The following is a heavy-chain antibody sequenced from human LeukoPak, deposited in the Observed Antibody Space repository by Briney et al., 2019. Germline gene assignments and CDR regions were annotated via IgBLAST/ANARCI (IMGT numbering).Heavy chain of an antibody. CDR2: ISYDGSNK. CDR1: GFTFSSYG. D-gene: IGHD3-10*01. CDR3: AKDATYGSGSYYPS. Sequence: GGSLRLSCAASGFTFSSYGLHWVRQAPGKGPEWGAVISYDGSNKYYADSVKGRFTISRDNSKNTLYLQMNSLRAEDTAVYYCAKDATYGSGSYYPSWGQGTLVTVSS. J-gene: IGHJ5*02. V-gene: IGHV3-30*18.